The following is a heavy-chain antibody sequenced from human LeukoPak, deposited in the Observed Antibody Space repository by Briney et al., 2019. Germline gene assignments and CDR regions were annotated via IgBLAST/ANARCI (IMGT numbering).Heavy chain of an antibody. CDR3: AKVPITMVRGVILYYFDY. Sequence: GGSLRLSCAASGFTFSSYAMSWVRQAPGKGLEWVSAISGSGGSTYYADSVKGRFTISRDNSKNTLYLQMNSLRAEDTAVYYCAKVPITMVRGVILYYFDYWGRGTLVTVSS. V-gene: IGHV3-23*01. CDR2: ISGSGGST. CDR1: GFTFSSYA. D-gene: IGHD3-10*01. J-gene: IGHJ4*02.